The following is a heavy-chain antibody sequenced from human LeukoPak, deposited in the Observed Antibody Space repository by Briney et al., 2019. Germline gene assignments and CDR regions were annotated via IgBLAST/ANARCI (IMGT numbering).Heavy chain of an antibody. CDR1: GGTFSSYA. CDR3: ARRPHSSSWYYFDY. J-gene: IGHJ4*02. Sequence: GASVKVSCKASGGTFSSYAISWVRQATGQGLEWMGWMNPNSGNTGYAQKFQGRVTMTRNTSISTAYMELSSLRSEDTAVYYCARRPHSSSWYYFDYWGQGTLVTVSS. V-gene: IGHV1-8*02. D-gene: IGHD6-13*01. CDR2: MNPNSGNT.